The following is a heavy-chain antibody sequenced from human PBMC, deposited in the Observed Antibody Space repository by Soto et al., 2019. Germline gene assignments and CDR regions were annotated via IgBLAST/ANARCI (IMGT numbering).Heavy chain of an antibody. CDR2: IYPRDSGT. Sequence: EESLKISCKGSGYSFTSYWIGWVRQIPGKGLEWMGIIYPRDSGTRYSPSFQGQVTMSADKSISTAYLQWSSLRASDTAMYYCARQVSIRGRRESDYWGKGILVAVSS. CDR1: GYSFTSYW. CDR3: ARQVSIRGRRESDY. D-gene: IGHD3-3*02. V-gene: IGHV5-51*01. J-gene: IGHJ4*01.